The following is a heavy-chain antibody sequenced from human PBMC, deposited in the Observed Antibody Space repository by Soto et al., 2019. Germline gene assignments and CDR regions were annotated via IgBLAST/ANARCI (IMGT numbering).Heavy chain of an antibody. CDR3: ARVRSSWSGYYFDY. Sequence: GGSLRLSCAASGFTVGSNYMSWVRQAPGKGLEWVSVIYSGGSTYYADSVKGRFTISRHNSKNTLYLQMNSLRAEDTAVYYCARVRSSWSGYYFDYWGQGTLVTVSS. CDR1: GFTVGSNY. D-gene: IGHD6-13*01. CDR2: IYSGGST. V-gene: IGHV3-53*04. J-gene: IGHJ4*02.